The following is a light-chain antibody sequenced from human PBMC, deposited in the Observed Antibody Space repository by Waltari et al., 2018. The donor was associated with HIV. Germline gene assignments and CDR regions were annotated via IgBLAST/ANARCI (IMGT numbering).Light chain of an antibody. CDR2: AAS. CDR3: QQYDSSPLT. J-gene: IGKJ4*01. CDR1: QSVTSNY. V-gene: IGKV3-20*01. Sequence: EIVLTQSPGTLSLSPGERATLSCRASQSVTSNYLAWYQQKPGQAPRLLIFAASSRATGIPDRISGSGSVTDFSLTISRLEPEDFAVYYCQQYDSSPLTFGGGTKVEIK.